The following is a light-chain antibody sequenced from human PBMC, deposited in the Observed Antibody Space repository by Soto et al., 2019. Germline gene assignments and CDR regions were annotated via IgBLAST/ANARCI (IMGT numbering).Light chain of an antibody. CDR3: QQSYSTLRT. CDR2: AAS. Sequence: DIQMTQSPSSLSASVGDRVTITCRASQSISSYLNWYQQKPGKAPKLLIYAASSLQSGVPSRFSGSGSGRDFTLTISSLQPEDFATYYCQQSYSTLRTFGQGTKVDIK. CDR1: QSISSY. V-gene: IGKV1-39*01. J-gene: IGKJ1*01.